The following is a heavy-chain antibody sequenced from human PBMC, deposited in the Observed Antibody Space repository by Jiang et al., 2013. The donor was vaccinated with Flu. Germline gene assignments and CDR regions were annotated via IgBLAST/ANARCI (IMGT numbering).Heavy chain of an antibody. J-gene: IGHJ2*01. CDR2: INAGNGNT. CDR1: GYTFTSYA. CDR3: ARGGTYYYDSSGYYSLYFDL. Sequence: EVKKPGASVKVSCKASGYTFTSYAMHWVRQAPGQRLEWMGWINAGNGNTKYSQKFQGRVTITRDTSASTAYMELSSLRSEDTAVYYCARGGTYYYDSSGYYSLYFDLWGRGTLVTVSS. D-gene: IGHD3-22*01. V-gene: IGHV1-3*01.